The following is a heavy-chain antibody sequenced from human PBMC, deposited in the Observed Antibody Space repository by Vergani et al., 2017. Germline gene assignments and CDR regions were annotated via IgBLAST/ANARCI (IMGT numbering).Heavy chain of an antibody. J-gene: IGHJ3*02. CDR2: IYYIGST. Sequence: QVQLQESGPGLVKPSETLSLTCTVSGGSISSYYWSWIRQPPGKGLEWIGYIYYIGSTNYNPSLKSRVTISVDTSKNQFSLKLSSVTAADTAVYYCASHIVVVPAAYWADAFDIWGQGTMVTVSS. CDR1: GGSISSYY. D-gene: IGHD2-2*01. CDR3: ASHIVVVPAAYWADAFDI. V-gene: IGHV4-59*01.